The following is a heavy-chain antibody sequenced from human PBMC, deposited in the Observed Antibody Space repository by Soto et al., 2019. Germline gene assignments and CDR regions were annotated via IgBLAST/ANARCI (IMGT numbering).Heavy chain of an antibody. D-gene: IGHD5-12*01. V-gene: IGHV1-8*01. CDR2: MNPNSGNT. CDR1: GYTFTSYD. Sequence: QVQLVQSGAEVKKPGASVKVSCKASGYTFTSYDINWVRQATGQGLEWMRWMNPNSGNTVYAQKFQGRVTMTRKTSISTAYVELSSLRSEDTAVYYCARDASTKALEYWCQGTRVSVSS. J-gene: IGHJ4*02. CDR3: ARDASTKALEY.